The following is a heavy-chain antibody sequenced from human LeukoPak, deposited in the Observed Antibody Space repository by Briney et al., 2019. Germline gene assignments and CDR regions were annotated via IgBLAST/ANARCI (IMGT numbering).Heavy chain of an antibody. CDR1: GFTFSSYS. J-gene: IGHJ6*03. CDR2: ISSSSSYI. D-gene: IGHD3-9*01. Sequence: PGGSLRLSCAASGFTFSSYSMNWVRQAPGKGLEWVSSISSSSSYIYYVDSVKGRFTISRDNAKNSLYLQMNSLRAEDTAVYYCARDDFDWYYMDVWGKGTTVTVSS. V-gene: IGHV3-21*01. CDR3: ARDDFDWYYMDV.